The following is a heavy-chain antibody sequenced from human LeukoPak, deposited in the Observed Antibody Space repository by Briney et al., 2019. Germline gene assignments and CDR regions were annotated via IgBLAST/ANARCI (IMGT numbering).Heavy chain of an antibody. CDR2: IYSSGST. CDR1: GGSISSTSYY. V-gene: IGHV4-39*07. D-gene: IGHD6-13*01. Sequence: PETLSLTCVVSGGSISSTSYYWGWIRQPPGKGLEWIGSIYSSGSTFYNPSLKSRVTISVDTSKNQFSLKLSSVTAADTAVYYCARARTAAAGLHWFDPWGQGTLVTVSS. CDR3: ARARTAAAGLHWFDP. J-gene: IGHJ5*02.